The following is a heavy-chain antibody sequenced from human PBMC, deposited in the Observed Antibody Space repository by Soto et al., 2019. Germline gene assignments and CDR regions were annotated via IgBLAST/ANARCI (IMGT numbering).Heavy chain of an antibody. J-gene: IGHJ5*02. D-gene: IGHD2-21*02. CDR3: ARRVVMATAEDNWFDP. V-gene: IGHV5-51*01. Sequence: ESLKISCKGSGYTFFNYWITWVRQIPGKGLEWMGSIYPGDSDTRYGPSFQGQVTISADKSISTAYLHWRSLKTSDTAIYYCARRVVMATAEDNWFDPWGQGTLVTVSS. CDR1: GYTFFNYW. CDR2: IYPGDSDT.